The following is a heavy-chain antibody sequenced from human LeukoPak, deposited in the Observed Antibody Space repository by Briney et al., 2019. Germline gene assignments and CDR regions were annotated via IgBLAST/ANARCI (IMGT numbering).Heavy chain of an antibody. Sequence: GTSVKVSCKVSGYTFTDYYMHWVQQAPGKGLEWMGFVDPEDGETIYAEKFQGRVTITPDTSTDTAYMELSSLRSEDTAVYYCATGSPYSSGRDYWGQGTLVTVSS. D-gene: IGHD6-19*01. CDR3: ATGSPYSSGRDY. CDR1: GYTFTDYY. J-gene: IGHJ4*02. CDR2: VDPEDGET. V-gene: IGHV1-69-2*01.